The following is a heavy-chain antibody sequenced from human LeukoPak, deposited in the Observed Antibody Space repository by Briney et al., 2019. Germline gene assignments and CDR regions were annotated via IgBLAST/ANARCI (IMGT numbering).Heavy chain of an antibody. V-gene: IGHV3-23*01. Sequence: HAGGSLRLSCAASGFTFSSYAMSWVRQAPGKGLEWVSAISGSGGSTYYADSVKGRFTISRDNSKYTLYLQMNSLRAEDTAVYYCAKDLRDCSSTSCSQGFDPWGQGTLVTVSS. CDR1: GFTFSSYA. J-gene: IGHJ5*02. CDR3: AKDLRDCSSTSCSQGFDP. CDR2: ISGSGGST. D-gene: IGHD2-2*01.